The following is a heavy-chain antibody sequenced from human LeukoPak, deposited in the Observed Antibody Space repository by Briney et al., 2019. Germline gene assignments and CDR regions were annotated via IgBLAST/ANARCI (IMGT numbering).Heavy chain of an antibody. CDR1: GGSISSGDHY. Sequence: SETLSLTCTVSGGSISSGDHYWSWIRQPPGKGLEWIGYIYYSGSTYYNPSLKSRVTISVDTSKNQFSLKLSSVTAADTAVYYCANGANCSGGSCYPAGAFDIWGQGTMVTVSS. J-gene: IGHJ3*02. CDR2: IYYSGST. V-gene: IGHV4-30-4*01. D-gene: IGHD2-15*01. CDR3: ANGANCSGGSCYPAGAFDI.